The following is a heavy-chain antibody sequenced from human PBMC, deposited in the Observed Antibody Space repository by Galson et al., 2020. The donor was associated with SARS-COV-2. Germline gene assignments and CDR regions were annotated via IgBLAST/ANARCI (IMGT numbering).Heavy chain of an antibody. CDR2: TYYWTKWYN. J-gene: IGHJ4*02. CDR1: GDSLSSNSPA. D-gene: IGHD2-15*01. Sequence: QAPSLTCAIPGDSLSSNSPAWNWTRHSPSRGLEWLGSTYYWTKWYNDYALSVKSRISINPDTSKNQFSLQLNSVTPEDTAVYYCAGGYCSCGSCFRSLGYWGQGNLVTVSS. V-gene: IGHV6-1*01. CDR3: AGGYCSCGSCFRSLGY.